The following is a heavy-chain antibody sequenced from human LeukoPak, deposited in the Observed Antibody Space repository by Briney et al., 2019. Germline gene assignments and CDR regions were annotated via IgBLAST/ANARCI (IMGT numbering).Heavy chain of an antibody. CDR2: IWYDGSNK. CDR3: ARPYYVWGSYRYKGTEYYFDY. J-gene: IGHJ4*02. Sequence: GRSLRLSCAASGFTFSSYGMHWVRQAPGKGLEWVAVIWYDGSNKYYADSVKGRFTISRDNSKNTLYLQMNSLRAEDTAVYYCARPYYVWGSYRYKGTEYYFDYWGQGTLVTVSS. CDR1: GFTFSSYG. D-gene: IGHD3-16*02. V-gene: IGHV3-33*01.